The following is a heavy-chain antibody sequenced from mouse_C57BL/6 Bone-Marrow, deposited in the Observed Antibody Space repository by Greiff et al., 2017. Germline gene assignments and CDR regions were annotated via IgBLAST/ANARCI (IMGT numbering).Heavy chain of an antibody. CDR1: GFNIKDDY. J-gene: IGHJ4*01. Sequence: EVKVVESGAELVRPGASVKLSCTASGFNIKDDYMHWVKQRPEQGLEWIGWIDPENGDTEYASKFQGKATITADTSSNTAYLQLSSLTSEDTAVYYCTPCYGSSLSLYAVDYWGQGTSVTVSS. CDR2: IDPENGDT. CDR3: TPCYGSSLSLYAVDY. V-gene: IGHV14-4*01. D-gene: IGHD1-1*01.